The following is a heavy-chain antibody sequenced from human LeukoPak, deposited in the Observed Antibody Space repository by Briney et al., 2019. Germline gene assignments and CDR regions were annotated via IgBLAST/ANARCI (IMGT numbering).Heavy chain of an antibody. J-gene: IGHJ6*02. CDR1: GGSIRSSYYY. CDR2: IYDSGST. D-gene: IGHD1-26*01. V-gene: IGHV4-39*07. Sequence: SETLSLTCTVSGGSIRSSYYYWGWIRQPPGKGLEWIGSIYDSGSTNYSPSLKSRVTMSVDTSKNLFSLKVSSVTAADTAVYYCARGRSNYYGMDVWGQGTTVTVSS. CDR3: ARGRSNYYGMDV.